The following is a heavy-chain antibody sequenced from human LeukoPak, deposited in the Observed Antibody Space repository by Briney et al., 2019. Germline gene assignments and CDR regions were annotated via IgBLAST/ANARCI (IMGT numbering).Heavy chain of an antibody. CDR2: IYHSGST. Sequence: SGTLSLTCAVSGGSISSSNWWSWIRQPPGKGLEWIGEIYHSGSTNYNPSLKSRVTISVDKSKTQFSLKLSSVTAADTAVYYCARVSGSYSKGAFDIWGQGTMVTVSS. J-gene: IGHJ3*02. V-gene: IGHV4-4*02. CDR1: GGSISSSNW. CDR3: ARVSGSYSKGAFDI. D-gene: IGHD1-26*01.